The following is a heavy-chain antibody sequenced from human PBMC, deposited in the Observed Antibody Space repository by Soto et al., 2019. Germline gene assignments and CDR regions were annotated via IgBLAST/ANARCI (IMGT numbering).Heavy chain of an antibody. CDR1: GFTFDDYA. J-gene: IGHJ6*03. CDR2: ISWNSGSI. V-gene: IGHV3-9*01. CDR3: AKDRLHYYYYYYMDV. Sequence: EVQLVESGGGLVQPGRSLRLSCAASGFTFDDYAMHWVRQAPGKGLEWVSGISWNSGSIGYADSVRGRFTISRDNAKNSLYLQMNSLRAEDTALYDCAKDRLHYYYYYYMDVWGKGTTVTVSS.